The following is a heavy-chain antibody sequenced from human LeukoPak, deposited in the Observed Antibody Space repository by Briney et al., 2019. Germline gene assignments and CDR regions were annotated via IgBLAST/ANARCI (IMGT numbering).Heavy chain of an antibody. CDR1: GYSFTNYW. CDR2: IYPGDSDT. V-gene: IGHV5-51*01. CDR3: ARRIGYSIDY. J-gene: IGHJ4*02. D-gene: IGHD3-22*01. Sequence: GEPLKISCKGSGYSFTNYWIGWVRQLPGKGLEWMGVIYPGDSDTRYSPSFQGQVTISADKSISTAYLQWSSLKASDTAMYYCARRIGYSIDYWGQGTLVTVSS.